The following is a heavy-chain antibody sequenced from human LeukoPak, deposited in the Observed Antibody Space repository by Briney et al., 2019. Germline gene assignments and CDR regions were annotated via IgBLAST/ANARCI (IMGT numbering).Heavy chain of an antibody. CDR2: INPNSGGT. V-gene: IGHV1-2*04. CDR3: ARDGPGITMIPSLDY. CDR1: GYTFTGYY. J-gene: IGHJ4*02. D-gene: IGHD3-22*01. Sequence: ASVKVSCKASGYTFTGYYMHWVRQAPGQGLEWMGWINPNSGGTNYAQKFQGWVTMTRDTSISTAYMELSRLRSDDTVVYYCARDGPGITMIPSLDYWGQGTLVTVSS.